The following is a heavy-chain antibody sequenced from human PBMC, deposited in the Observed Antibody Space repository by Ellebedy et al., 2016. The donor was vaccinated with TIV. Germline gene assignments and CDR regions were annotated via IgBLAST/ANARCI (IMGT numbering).Heavy chain of an antibody. D-gene: IGHD2-2*01. Sequence: GGSLRLSXAASGFTFSSYAMSWVRQAPGKGLEWVSAISGSGGSTYYADSVKGRFTISRDNSKNTLYLQMNSLRAEDTAVYCCANLPIERGCSSTSCYRVLVDIWGQGTMVTVSS. J-gene: IGHJ3*02. CDR2: ISGSGGST. V-gene: IGHV3-23*01. CDR1: GFTFSSYA. CDR3: ANLPIERGCSSTSCYRVLVDI.